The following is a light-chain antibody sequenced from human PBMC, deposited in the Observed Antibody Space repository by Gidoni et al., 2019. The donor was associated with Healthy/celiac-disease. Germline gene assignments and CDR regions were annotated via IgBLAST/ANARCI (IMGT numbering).Light chain of an antibody. CDR2: WAS. J-gene: IGKJ1*01. CDR1: QSVLYSSNNKNY. Sequence: IVMTQSPDSLALSLGERATINCKSSQSVLYSSNNKNYLAWYQQKPGQPPKLLIYWASTRESGVTDRFSGSGSGTDFTLNISSLQAEDVAVYYCQKYYSTPWTFGQGTKVEIK. V-gene: IGKV4-1*01. CDR3: QKYYSTPWT.